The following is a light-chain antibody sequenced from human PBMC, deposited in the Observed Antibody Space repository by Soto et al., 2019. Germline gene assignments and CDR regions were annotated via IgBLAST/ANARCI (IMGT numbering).Light chain of an antibody. Sequence: EIVLTQSPGTLSLSPGERATLSFRASQSVSSSYLAWNQQKPGQAPRLLIYGASSRATGIPDRFSGSGSGTDFTLTISRLEPEDFAVYYCQQYGSSPYTFGQGTKLEIK. J-gene: IGKJ2*01. CDR2: GAS. V-gene: IGKV3-20*01. CDR3: QQYGSSPYT. CDR1: QSVSSSY.